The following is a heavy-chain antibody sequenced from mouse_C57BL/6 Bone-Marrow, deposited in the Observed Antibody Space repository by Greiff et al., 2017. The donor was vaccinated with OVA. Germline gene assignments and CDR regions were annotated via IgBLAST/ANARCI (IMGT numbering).Heavy chain of an antibody. CDR3: TTDGSSLDY. Sequence: VHVKQSGAELVRPGASVKLSCTASGFNIKDDYMHWVKQRPEQGLEWIGWIDPENGDTEYASKFQGKATITADTSSNTAYLQLSSLTSEDTAVYYCTTDGSSLDYWGQGTTLTVSS. D-gene: IGHD1-1*01. J-gene: IGHJ2*01. V-gene: IGHV14-4*01. CDR2: IDPENGDT. CDR1: GFNIKDDY.